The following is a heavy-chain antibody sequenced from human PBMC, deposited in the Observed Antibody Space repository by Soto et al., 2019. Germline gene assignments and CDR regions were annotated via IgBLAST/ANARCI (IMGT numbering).Heavy chain of an antibody. V-gene: IGHV4-30-2*01. Sequence: SETLSLTCAVSGASISTEGYTWSWIRQPPGKGLEWIGYIYPSGASNYNPSLRSRVTISLDASRNRFSLSVGSVTAADTAVYYCARATFGAVLHLEVWGQGTTVTVSS. D-gene: IGHD3-3*01. J-gene: IGHJ6*02. CDR3: ARATFGAVLHLEV. CDR1: GASISTEGYT. CDR2: IYPSGAS.